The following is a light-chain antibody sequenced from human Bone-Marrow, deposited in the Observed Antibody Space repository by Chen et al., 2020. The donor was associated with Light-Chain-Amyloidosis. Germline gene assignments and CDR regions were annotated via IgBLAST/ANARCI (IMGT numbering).Light chain of an antibody. V-gene: IGLV3-21*02. CDR1: NIGSTS. CDR2: DDS. J-gene: IGLJ3*02. Sequence: SYVLTQPSSVSVAPGQTATIACGGNNIGSTSVHWYQQTPGQAPLLVVYDDSDRPSGIPERWSGSNSGDTATLTISRVEAGDEAAYCCQVWGRSSDRPVFGGGTKLTVL. CDR3: QVWGRSSDRPV.